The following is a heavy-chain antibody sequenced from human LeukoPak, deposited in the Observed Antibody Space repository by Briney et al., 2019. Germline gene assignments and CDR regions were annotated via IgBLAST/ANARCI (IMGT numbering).Heavy chain of an antibody. CDR1: GFTFSSYA. J-gene: IGHJ6*02. CDR2: ISGSGGST. Sequence: HTGGSLRLSCAASGFTFSSYAMSWVRQAPGKGLEWVSAISGSGGSTYYADSVKGRFTISRDNSKNTLYLQMNSLRAEDTALYYCAKGDPGSFPYIYYGMDVWGQGTTVTVSS. D-gene: IGHD2/OR15-2a*01. CDR3: AKGDPGSFPYIYYGMDV. V-gene: IGHV3-23*01.